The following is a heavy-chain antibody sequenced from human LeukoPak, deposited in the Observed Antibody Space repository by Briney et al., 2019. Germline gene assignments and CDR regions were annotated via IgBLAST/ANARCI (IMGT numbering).Heavy chain of an antibody. CDR3: ARDCTPEEGPFDY. J-gene: IGHJ4*02. CDR1: GFTFSSYS. CDR2: ISSSSSYI. V-gene: IGHV3-21*01. Sequence: GGSLRLSCAASGFTFSSYSMNWVRQAPGKGLEWVSSISSSSSYIYYADSVKGRFTISRDNAKNSLYLQMNSLRAEDTAVYYCARDCTPEEGPFDYWGQGTLVTVSS.